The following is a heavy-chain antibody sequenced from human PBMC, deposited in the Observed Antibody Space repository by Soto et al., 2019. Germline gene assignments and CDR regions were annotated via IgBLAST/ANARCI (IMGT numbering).Heavy chain of an antibody. V-gene: IGHV4-30-2*01. CDR2: IYHSGRT. J-gene: IGHJ1*01. Sequence: SETLSLTCAVSGGSISSDGYSWSWIRQAPGKGLEWIGYIYHSGRTYYNPSLKSRVTISVDSSKNQFSLNLSSVTAADTAVYYCARAEYSHSWYFQQWGQGSLVTVAS. CDR1: GGSISSDGYS. CDR3: ARAEYSHSWYFQQ. D-gene: IGHD6-13*01.